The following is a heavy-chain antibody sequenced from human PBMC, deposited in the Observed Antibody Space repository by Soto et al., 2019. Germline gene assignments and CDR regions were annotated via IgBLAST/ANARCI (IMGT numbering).Heavy chain of an antibody. CDR1: GFSLSTRGMC. CDR3: ARAPAGDCNNCMDV. V-gene: IGHV2-70*01. J-gene: IGHJ6*02. Sequence: SGPTLVNPTQTLTLTCTFSGFSLSTRGMCLSWIRQPPGKALEWLALIDWDDDKDYSTSLKTRLTISTDTPKNQVVLTMTNMDPVDTATYYCARAPAGDCNNCMDVWGHGTPVTVSS. D-gene: IGHD2-21*02. CDR2: IDWDDDK.